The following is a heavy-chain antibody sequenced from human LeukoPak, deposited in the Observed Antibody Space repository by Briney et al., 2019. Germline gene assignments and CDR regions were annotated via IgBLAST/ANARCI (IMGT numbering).Heavy chain of an antibody. V-gene: IGHV4-39*07. Sequence: PSETLSLTCTVSGGSVNTLSYYWGWIRQPPGKGLEWIGSIRYSGSTYYNPSLKSRVTISVDRSKNQFSLKLSSVTAADTAVYYCARVGGDCSSTSCYAPHFDYWGQGTLVTVSS. CDR1: GGSVNTLSYY. CDR2: IRYSGST. J-gene: IGHJ4*02. CDR3: ARVGGDCSSTSCYAPHFDY. D-gene: IGHD2-2*01.